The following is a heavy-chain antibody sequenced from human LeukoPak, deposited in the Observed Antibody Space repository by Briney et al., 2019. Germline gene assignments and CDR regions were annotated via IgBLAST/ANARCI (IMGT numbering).Heavy chain of an antibody. Sequence: PAGSLRLYCAASGFTVSAYGMEWVRQAPGLGLEWVSYINLNSRTIDYADSVRGQFTISRDNARSSLYLQMNSLRAEDTAVYYCARGGAARPDYWGQGTLVTVFS. J-gene: IGHJ4*02. CDR1: GFTVSAYG. CDR3: ARGGAARPDY. CDR2: INLNSRTI. D-gene: IGHD6-6*01. V-gene: IGHV3-48*01.